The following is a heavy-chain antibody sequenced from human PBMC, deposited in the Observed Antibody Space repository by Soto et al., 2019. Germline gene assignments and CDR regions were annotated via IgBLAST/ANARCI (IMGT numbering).Heavy chain of an antibody. CDR3: ASHPRDSSGYWYYFDY. D-gene: IGHD3-22*01. CDR2: ISSSSSYI. J-gene: IGHJ4*02. Sequence: GGSLRLSCAASGFTFSSYSMNWVRQAPWKGLEWVSSISSSSSYIYYADSVKGRFTISIDNAKNSLHLQMNSLRAEDTAVYYCASHPRDSSGYWYYFDYWGQGTLVTVSS. CDR1: GFTFSSYS. V-gene: IGHV3-21*01.